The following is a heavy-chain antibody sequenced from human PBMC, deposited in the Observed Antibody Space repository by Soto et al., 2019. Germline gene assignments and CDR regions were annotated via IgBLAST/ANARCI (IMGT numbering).Heavy chain of an antibody. CDR3: ARYSNNWFQTEGMDV. CDR1: VDSISTYY. V-gene: IGHV4-4*07. J-gene: IGHJ6*02. CDR2: IDASGNT. D-gene: IGHD1-20*01. Sequence: SETLSLTCTVSVDSISTYYWSWIRWPAGKGLEWIGRIDASGNTNYNPSLKSRVTMSADTSKKQFSLKLTSVTAADTAVYYCARYSNNWFQTEGMDVWGQGTTVTVSS.